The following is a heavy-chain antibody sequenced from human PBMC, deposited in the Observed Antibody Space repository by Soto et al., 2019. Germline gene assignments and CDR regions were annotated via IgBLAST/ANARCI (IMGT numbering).Heavy chain of an antibody. V-gene: IGHV1-69*12. D-gene: IGHD1-26*01. Sequence: QVQLVQSGAEVKKPGSSVKVSCKASGGTFSSYAIIWVRQAPGQGLEWMGGIIPIFGTADYAQKFQGRVTITADESTSTAYMELSSLRSEDTAVYYCASHSGSSPEGRYYFGMDVWGQGTTVTVS. CDR2: IIPIFGTA. CDR1: GGTFSSYA. CDR3: ASHSGSSPEGRYYFGMDV. J-gene: IGHJ6*02.